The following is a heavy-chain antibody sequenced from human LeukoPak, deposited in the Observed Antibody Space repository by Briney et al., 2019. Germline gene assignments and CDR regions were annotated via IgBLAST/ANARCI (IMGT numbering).Heavy chain of an antibody. CDR2: IYSGGST. V-gene: IGHV3-66*01. J-gene: IGHJ6*04. D-gene: IGHD3-10*02. CDR1: GFTVNNNY. CDR3: AELGITMIGGV. Sequence: PGGSLRLSCAASGFTVNNNYMSWVRQAPGKGLEWFSIIYSGGSTYFADSVKGRFTISRDNAKNSLYLQMNSLRAEDTAVYYCAELGITMIGGVWGKGTTVTISS.